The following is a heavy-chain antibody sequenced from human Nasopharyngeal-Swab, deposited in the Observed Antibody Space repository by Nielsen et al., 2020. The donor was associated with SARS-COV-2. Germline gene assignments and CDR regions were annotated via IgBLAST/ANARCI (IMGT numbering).Heavy chain of an antibody. V-gene: IGHV3-23*01. CDR2: TSGSAGYT. CDR3: AKERTIFGVVIPSYDY. Sequence: GESLAISCVASGFTLSTYAMSWVRQAPGKGLEWVSATSGSAGYTFYADSVKGRFTIPRDNSKKKLYVQMNSLRVEDTAVYYCAKERTIFGVVIPSYDYWGQGTLVTVSS. CDR1: GFTLSTYA. J-gene: IGHJ4*01. D-gene: IGHD3-3*01.